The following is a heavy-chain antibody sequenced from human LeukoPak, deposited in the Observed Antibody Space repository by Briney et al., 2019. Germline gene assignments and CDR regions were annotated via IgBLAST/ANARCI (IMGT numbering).Heavy chain of an antibody. CDR2: VYSGGST. D-gene: IGHD1-26*01. CDR3: SRGSPFDD. CDR1: GFTFSINY. V-gene: IGHV3-66*01. J-gene: IGHJ4*02. Sequence: GGSLRLSCAASGFTFSINYMSWVRQAPGKGLEWVSGVYSGGSTYHADSVKGRFTLSRDIPKNMVFLQINSLRAEDTAVYFCSRGSPFDDWGQGTLVTVSS.